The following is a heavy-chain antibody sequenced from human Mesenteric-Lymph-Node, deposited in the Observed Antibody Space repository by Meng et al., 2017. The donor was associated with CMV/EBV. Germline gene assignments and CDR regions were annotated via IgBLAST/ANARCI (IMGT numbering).Heavy chain of an antibody. D-gene: IGHD6-6*01. CDR2: INPNSGGT. V-gene: IGHV1-2*02. CDR3: ARATDKAGSKLVLSSWGFDY. Sequence: ASVKVSCKASGYTFTGYYMHWVRQAPGQGLEWMGWINPNSGGTNYAQKFQGRVTMTRDTSISTAYMELSRLRSDDTAVDYCARATDKAGSKLVLSSWGFDYWGQGTLVTVSS. CDR1: GYTFTGYY. J-gene: IGHJ4*02.